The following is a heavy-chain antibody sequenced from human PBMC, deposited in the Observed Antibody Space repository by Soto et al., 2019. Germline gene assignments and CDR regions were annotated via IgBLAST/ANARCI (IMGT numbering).Heavy chain of an antibody. J-gene: IGHJ4*01. Sequence: PGRPHRLRNAASGVNFRNFWMSWVRQAKGKGLEWVANIKQDGSEKYYVDSVEGRFTISRDNAKNSLYLQMNSLRAEDTAIYYCTTDSYMTNIIVRFDYWGHGTLVTVSS. V-gene: IGHV3-7*03. CDR2: IKQDGSEK. CDR3: TTDSYMTNIIVRFDY. D-gene: IGHD4-17*01. CDR1: GVNFRNFW.